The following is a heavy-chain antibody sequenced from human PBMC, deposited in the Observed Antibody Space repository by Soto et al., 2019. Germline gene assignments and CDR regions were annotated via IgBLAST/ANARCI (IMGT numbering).Heavy chain of an antibody. CDR2: INPNSGGT. CDR3: ARDHLSGENAFDI. J-gene: IGHJ3*02. CDR1: GYTFTGYY. V-gene: IGHV1-2*02. Sequence: ASVKVSCKASGYTFTGYYMHWVRQAPGQGLEWVGWINPNSGGTNYAQKFQGRVTMTRDTSISTAYMELSRLRSDDTAVYYCARDHLSGENAFDIWGQGTMVTVSS. D-gene: IGHD4-17*01.